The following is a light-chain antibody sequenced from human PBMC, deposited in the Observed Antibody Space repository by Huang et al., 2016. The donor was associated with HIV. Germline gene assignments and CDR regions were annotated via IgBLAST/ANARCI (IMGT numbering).Light chain of an antibody. CDR3: QVLQS. Sequence: IHVTQSPSSLSVSIGDRVTINCQTSQGVGSDLHWYQHKPGRAPKLLIHHASSVDDRVPSRFIGTVFHTSFNLTINDLQADDIGTYYCQVLQSFGRGSRLDTK. V-gene: IGKV1-33*01. CDR2: HAS. CDR1: QGVGSD. J-gene: IGKJ5*01.